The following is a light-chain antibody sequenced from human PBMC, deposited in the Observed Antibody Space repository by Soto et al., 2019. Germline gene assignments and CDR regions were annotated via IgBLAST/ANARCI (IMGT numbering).Light chain of an antibody. V-gene: IGKV1-33*01. CDR2: DAS. J-gene: IGKJ4*01. CDR1: QDISNY. CDR3: QQYDNILPLT. Sequence: DIQMTQSPSSLSASVGDRVTITCQASQDISNYLNWYQQKPGKAPKLLIYDASNLETGVPSRLSGSGAGTDFTFTISSLQPEDIVTYYCQQYDNILPLTFGGGTKVEIK.